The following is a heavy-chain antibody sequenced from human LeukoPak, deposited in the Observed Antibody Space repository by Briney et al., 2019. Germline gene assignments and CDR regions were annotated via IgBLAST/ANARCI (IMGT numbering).Heavy chain of an antibody. CDR2: IWYDGSNK. D-gene: IGHD3-10*01. CDR1: GFTFSSYG. V-gene: IGHV3-33*01. J-gene: IGHJ5*02. CDR3: ARASEYYYGSGSYTWFDP. Sequence: GGSLRLSCAASGFTFSSYGMHWVCQAPGKGLEWVAVIWYDGSNKYYADSVKGRFTISRDNSKNTLYLQMNSLRAEDTAVYYCARASEYYYGSGSYTWFDPWGQGTLVTVSS.